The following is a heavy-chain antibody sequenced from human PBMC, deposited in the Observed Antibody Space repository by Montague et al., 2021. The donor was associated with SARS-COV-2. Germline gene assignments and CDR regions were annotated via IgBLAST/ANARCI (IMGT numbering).Heavy chain of an antibody. CDR3: ARHSRQWLETVPNWFDP. J-gene: IGHJ5*02. V-gene: IGHV4-39*01. Sequence: SETLSLTCTVSGGSISSSSYYWGWIRQPPGKGLEWIGRIYYSGSTYYNPSLKSRVTISVDTSKNQFSLKLSSVTAAATALYYWARHSRQWLETVPNWFDPWGQGTLVTVSS. D-gene: IGHD6-19*01. CDR1: GGSISSSSYY. CDR2: IYYSGST.